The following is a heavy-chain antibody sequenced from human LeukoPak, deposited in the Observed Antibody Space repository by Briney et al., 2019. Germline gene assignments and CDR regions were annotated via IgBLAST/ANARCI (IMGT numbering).Heavy chain of an antibody. D-gene: IGHD2/OR15-2a*01. V-gene: IGHV3-43*01. CDR3: ARDWFHAIDY. Sequence: GGSLRLSCVASGFSFDDYTMNWVRQAPGKGLEWVSLISWDGGTTYYADSVKGRFTISRDNAKNTLYLQMNSLRDEDTAVYYCARDWFHAIDYWGQGTLVTVSS. CDR1: GFSFDDYT. J-gene: IGHJ4*02. CDR2: ISWDGGTT.